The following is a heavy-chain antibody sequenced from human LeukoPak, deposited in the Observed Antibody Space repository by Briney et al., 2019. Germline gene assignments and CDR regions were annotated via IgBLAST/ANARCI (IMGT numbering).Heavy chain of an antibody. CDR2: LRYDGSNT. CDR1: GFTFSGYG. CDR3: ARVNIEATGAFDY. D-gene: IGHD1-26*01. V-gene: IGHV3-30*02. Sequence: GGSLRLSCAASGFTFSGYGMHWVRQAPGKGLEWVAFLRYDGSNTYYADSVKGRFTISRDNAKNSLFLQMNSLRAEDTAVYFCARVNIEATGAFDYWGQGTLVTVSS. J-gene: IGHJ4*02.